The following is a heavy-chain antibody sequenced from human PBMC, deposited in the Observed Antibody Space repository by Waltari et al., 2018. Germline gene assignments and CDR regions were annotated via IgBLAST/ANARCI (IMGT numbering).Heavy chain of an antibody. Sequence: QVQLQQWGAGLLKPSETLSLTCAVYGGSFSGYYWSWIRQPPGKGLEWIGEINHIGRTNYNPALKGRVTISVDTSKNQFSLKLSSVTAADTAVYYCARSGRITIFGVVIIDAFDIWGQGTMVTVSS. CDR1: GGSFSGYY. CDR3: ARSGRITIFGVVIIDAFDI. V-gene: IGHV4-34*01. CDR2: INHIGRT. D-gene: IGHD3-3*01. J-gene: IGHJ3*02.